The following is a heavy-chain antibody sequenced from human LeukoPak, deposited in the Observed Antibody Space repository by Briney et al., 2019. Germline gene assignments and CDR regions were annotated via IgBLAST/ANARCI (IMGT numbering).Heavy chain of an antibody. D-gene: IGHD2-15*01. CDR2: IYYSGST. V-gene: IGHV4-39*07. J-gene: IGHJ5*02. CDR1: GGSISSSSYY. CDR3: ACVTVSTGYCSGGSCFLDSNWFDP. Sequence: SETLSLTCTVSGGSISSSSYYWGWIRQPPGKGLEWIGSIYYSGSTYYNPSLKSRVTISVDTSKNQFSLKLSSVTAADTAVYYCACVTVSTGYCSGGSCFLDSNWFDPWGQGTLVTVSS.